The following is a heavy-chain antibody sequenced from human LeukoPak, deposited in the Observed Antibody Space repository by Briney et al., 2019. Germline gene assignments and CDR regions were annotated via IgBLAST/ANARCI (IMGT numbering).Heavy chain of an antibody. CDR3: ATDRGTAIVTRGY. D-gene: IGHD5-18*01. V-gene: IGHV3-23*01. Sequence: PGGSLRLSCAASGFTFSSYAMSWVRPAPGKGLEGVSTSGSSGASEYYADSVKGRFTISRGNSKNTLYLQMNSLRAEDTALYFCATDRGTAIVTRGYWGQGTLVTVSS. CDR2: SGSSGASE. J-gene: IGHJ4*02. CDR1: GFTFSSYA.